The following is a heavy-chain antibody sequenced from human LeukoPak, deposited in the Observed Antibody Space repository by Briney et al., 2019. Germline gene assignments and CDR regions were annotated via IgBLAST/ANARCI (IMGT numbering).Heavy chain of an antibody. CDR2: MTPNSEKR. V-gene: IGHV1-8*01. Sequence: ASVKVSCKTSGYPFTSYDIHWVRQAAGHGLEWMSWMTPNSEKRAYAQKFQGRATMTTNTSIDTAYMELSSLTFDDTAIYYCARGRGWGILDSWGQGHLVTVSS. CDR1: GYPFTSYD. D-gene: IGHD6-19*01. CDR3: ARGRGWGILDS. J-gene: IGHJ4*02.